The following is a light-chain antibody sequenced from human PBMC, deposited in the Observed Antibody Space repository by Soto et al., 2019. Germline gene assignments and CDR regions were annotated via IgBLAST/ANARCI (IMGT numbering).Light chain of an antibody. CDR1: QDIGSH. J-gene: IGKJ5*01. Sequence: EIQMTQSPSSLSASVGDRVTITCRASQDIGSHLAWYQQKPEKAPKSLIYFASTLQSGVPSRFSASGSGTDFTLTISSLQPEDFATYYCRQFRSFPITFGQGTRLEIK. CDR3: RQFRSFPIT. CDR2: FAS. V-gene: IGKV1D-16*01.